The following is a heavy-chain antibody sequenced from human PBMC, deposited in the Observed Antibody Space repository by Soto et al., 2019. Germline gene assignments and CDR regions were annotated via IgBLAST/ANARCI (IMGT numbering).Heavy chain of an antibody. V-gene: IGHV4-31*03. J-gene: IGHJ4*02. CDR2: IYYSGST. CDR1: GGSISSGGYY. Sequence: QVQLQESGPGLVKPSQTLSLTCTVSGGSISSGGYYWNWIRQHPGKGLEWIGYIYYSGSTYYTPSLKSRVTISVDTSKNHFSLKLSSVTAADTAVYYCARHHGSNPGIDYWGQGTLVTVSS. D-gene: IGHD3-10*01. CDR3: ARHHGSNPGIDY.